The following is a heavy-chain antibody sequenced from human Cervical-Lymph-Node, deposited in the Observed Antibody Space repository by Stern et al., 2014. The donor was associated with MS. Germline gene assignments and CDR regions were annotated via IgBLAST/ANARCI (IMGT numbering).Heavy chain of an antibody. J-gene: IGHJ4*02. CDR1: GFSLSTSGMC. Sequence: ESGPALVKPTQTLTLTCTFSGFSLSTSGMCVSWIRQPPGKALEWLALIDWDDDKYYSTSLKTRLTISKDTSKNQVVLTMTNMYPVDTATYYCARIGNYYDSSGYRLYYFDYWGQGTLVTVSS. D-gene: IGHD3-22*01. V-gene: IGHV2-70*01. CDR3: ARIGNYYDSSGYRLYYFDY. CDR2: IDWDDDK.